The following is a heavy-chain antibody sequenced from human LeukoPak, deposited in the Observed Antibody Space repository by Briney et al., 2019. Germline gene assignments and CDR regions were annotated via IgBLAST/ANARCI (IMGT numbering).Heavy chain of an antibody. V-gene: IGHV4-38-2*02. CDR2: IYHSGST. Sequence: KSSETLSLTCTVSGYSISSGYYWGWIRQPPGKGLEWIADIYHSGSTYYNPSLKSRVTMSVDTSKNQFSLRLSSVTAADTAVYYCAKRIGDSVNYWGQGTLVTVSS. CDR3: AKRIGDSVNY. D-gene: IGHD4-17*01. J-gene: IGHJ4*02. CDR1: GYSISSGYY.